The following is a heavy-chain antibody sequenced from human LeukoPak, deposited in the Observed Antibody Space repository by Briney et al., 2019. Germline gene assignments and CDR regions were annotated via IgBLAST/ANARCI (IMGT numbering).Heavy chain of an antibody. D-gene: IGHD6-19*01. CDR1: GGSVSSSSYY. J-gene: IGHJ6*02. Sequence: PSETLSLTCTVSGGSVSSSSYYWSWIRQPPGKGLEWIGYIYYSGSTNYNPSLKSRVTISVDTSKNQFSLKLSSVTAADAAVYYCARDGGQQWLGYYYYGMDVWGQGTTVTVSS. V-gene: IGHV4-61*01. CDR2: IYYSGST. CDR3: ARDGGQQWLGYYYYGMDV.